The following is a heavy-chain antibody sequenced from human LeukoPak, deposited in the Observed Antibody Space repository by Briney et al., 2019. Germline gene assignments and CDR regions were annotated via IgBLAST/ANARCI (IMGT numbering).Heavy chain of an antibody. J-gene: IGHJ6*04. CDR2: ISSSSSYI. CDR3: ARIWFGELRVGMDV. CDR1: GFTFSSYS. V-gene: IGHV3-21*01. D-gene: IGHD3-10*01. Sequence: GRSLRLSCAASGFTFSSYSMNWVRQAPGKGLEWDSSISSSSSYIYYADSVKGRFTISRDNAKNSLYLQMNSLRAEDTAVYYCARIWFGELRVGMDVWGKGTTVTVSS.